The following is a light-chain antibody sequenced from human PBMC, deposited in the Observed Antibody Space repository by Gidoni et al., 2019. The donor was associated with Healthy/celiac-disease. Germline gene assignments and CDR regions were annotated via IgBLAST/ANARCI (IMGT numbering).Light chain of an antibody. CDR2: GAS. CDR1: QSVSSN. CDR3: QQYNNWPPYT. V-gene: IGKV3-15*01. J-gene: IGKJ2*01. Sequence: EIVMTQSPATLSVSPGERATLSCRASQSVSSNLAWYQQKPGQAARLLIYGASTRATGIPASFSGSGSGREFTLTISSLQSEDFAVYYCQQYNNWPPYTFGQGTKLEIK.